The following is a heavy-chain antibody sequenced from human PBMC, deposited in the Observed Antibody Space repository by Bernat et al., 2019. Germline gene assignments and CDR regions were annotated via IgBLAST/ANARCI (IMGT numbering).Heavy chain of an antibody. CDR3: ARFGPTVKGPRGGAFDI. Sequence: EVQLVESGGGLVQPGGSLRLSCAASGFTFSSYWMSWVRQAPGKGLEWVANIKQDGSEKYYVDSVKGRFTISRDNAKNSLYLQMNSLRAEDTAVYYCARFGPTVKGPRGGAFDIWGQGTMVTVSS. CDR2: IKQDGSEK. J-gene: IGHJ3*02. D-gene: IGHD4-17*01. V-gene: IGHV3-7*03. CDR1: GFTFSSYW.